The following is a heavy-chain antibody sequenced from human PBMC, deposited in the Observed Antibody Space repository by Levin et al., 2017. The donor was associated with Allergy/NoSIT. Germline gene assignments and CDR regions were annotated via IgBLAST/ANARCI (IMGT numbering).Heavy chain of an antibody. CDR1: GGSISSYY. Sequence: SQTLSLTCTVSGGSISSYYWSWIRQPPGKGLEWIGYIYNSGSTNYNPSLKSRVTISVDTSKNQFSLKLSSVTAADTAVYYCARVNRRDCYDSSGWFDPWGQGTLVTVTS. J-gene: IGHJ5*02. V-gene: IGHV4-59*01. D-gene: IGHD3-22*01. CDR3: ARVNRRDCYDSSGWFDP. CDR2: IYNSGST.